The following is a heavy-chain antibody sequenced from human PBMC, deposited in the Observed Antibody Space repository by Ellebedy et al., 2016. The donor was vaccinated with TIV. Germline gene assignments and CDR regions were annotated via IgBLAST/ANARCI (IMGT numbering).Heavy chain of an antibody. V-gene: IGHV3-23*01. Sequence: PGGSLRLSCAASGFTFSPYAMAWVRQAPGKGLEWVWGIVGSGAQKYADSVKGRFTISRDNSKSTLDLQMSSLRAEDTAVYYCAKDRTPGDGYWVFDFWGQGTLVTVST. J-gene: IGHJ4*02. CDR1: GFTFSPYA. CDR2: IVGSGA. D-gene: IGHD5-18*01. CDR3: AKDRTPGDGYWVFDF.